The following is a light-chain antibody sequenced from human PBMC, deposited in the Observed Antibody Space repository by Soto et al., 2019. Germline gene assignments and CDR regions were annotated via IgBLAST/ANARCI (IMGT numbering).Light chain of an antibody. V-gene: IGKV1-33*01. CDR1: QDINKN. Sequence: DIQMTQSPSSLSASVGDRVTITCQASQDINKNLIWYQQKPGKAPKLLIYDASDLETGVPSRFSGSGSGTGFTFTISSLQPEDFATYYCLQDYSYPWTFGQGTKVDIK. CDR2: DAS. J-gene: IGKJ1*01. CDR3: LQDYSYPWT.